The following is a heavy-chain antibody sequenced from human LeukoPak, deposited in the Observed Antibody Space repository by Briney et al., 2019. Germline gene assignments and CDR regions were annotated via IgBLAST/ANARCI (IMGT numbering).Heavy chain of an antibody. V-gene: IGHV3-74*01. CDR2: ISSDGSST. D-gene: IGHD5-12*01. CDR3: ARTAYSDYSLGF. Sequence: GGSLILSCAASGFTFSNYWMHWVRQAPGKGLVWVSRISSDGSSTSYADSVKGRFTISRDNAKNTLYLQMNSLRAEDTAVYYCARTAYSDYSLGFWGQGTLVTVSS. CDR1: GFTFSNYW. J-gene: IGHJ4*02.